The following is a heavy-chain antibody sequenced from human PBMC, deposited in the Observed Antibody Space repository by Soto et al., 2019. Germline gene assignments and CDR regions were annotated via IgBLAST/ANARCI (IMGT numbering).Heavy chain of an antibody. Sequence: GGSLRLSCEVSGFSFGTYIMAWVRQAPGKGLEWVSYISGSATSKFYADSVRGRFTISRDNGKNSLSLQMNSLTGEDTGVYFCTRVKGILVAAAFFDYWGRGTPVTVSS. CDR1: GFSFGTYI. D-gene: IGHD2-15*01. J-gene: IGHJ4*02. CDR2: ISGSATSK. V-gene: IGHV3-48*01. CDR3: TRVKGILVAAAFFDY.